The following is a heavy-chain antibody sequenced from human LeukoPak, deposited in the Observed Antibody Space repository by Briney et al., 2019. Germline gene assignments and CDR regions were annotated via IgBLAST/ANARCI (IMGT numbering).Heavy chain of an antibody. V-gene: IGHV1-18*01. CDR1: GYTFTSYG. Sequence: ASVKVSCKASGYTFTSYGISWVRQAPGQGLEWMGWISAYNGNTNYAQKLQGRVTMTTDTSTSTAYMELRSLRSDDTAVYYCARVPRTYYDFWSGYYTGGHGSWFDPWGQGTLVTVSS. CDR2: ISAYNGNT. D-gene: IGHD3-3*01. CDR3: ARVPRTYYDFWSGYYTGGHGSWFDP. J-gene: IGHJ5*02.